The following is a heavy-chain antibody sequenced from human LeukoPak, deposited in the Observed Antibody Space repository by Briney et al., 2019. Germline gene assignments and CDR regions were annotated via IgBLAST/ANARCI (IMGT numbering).Heavy chain of an antibody. CDR3: ARGTQASDI. V-gene: IGHV3-21*01. Sequence: GSLRLSCAASGFTFNNYGIDWVRQAPGKGLEWVSSISSSGSYIYYADSVKGRFTISRDNAKNSLYLQMNSLRAEDTAVYYCARGTQASDIWGQGTMVTVSS. CDR1: GFTFNNYG. CDR2: ISSSGSYI. J-gene: IGHJ3*02.